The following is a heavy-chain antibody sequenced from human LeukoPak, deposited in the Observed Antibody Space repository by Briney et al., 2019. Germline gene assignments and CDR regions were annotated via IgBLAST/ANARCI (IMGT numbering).Heavy chain of an antibody. CDR1: GFTFSSYE. CDR3: ARASLRYFDWLLASAFDY. D-gene: IGHD3-9*01. J-gene: IGHJ4*02. Sequence: GGSLRLSCAASGFTFSSYEMNWVRQAPGKGLEWVSYISSSGSTIYYADSVKGRFTISRDNAKNSLYLQMNSLRAEDTAVYYCARASLRYFDWLLASAFDYWGQGTLVTVSS. V-gene: IGHV3-48*03. CDR2: ISSSGSTI.